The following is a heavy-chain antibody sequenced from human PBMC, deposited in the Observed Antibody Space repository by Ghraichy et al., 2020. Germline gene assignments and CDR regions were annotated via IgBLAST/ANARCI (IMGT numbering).Heavy chain of an antibody. CDR2: IKQDGSEK. V-gene: IGHV3-7*01. J-gene: IGHJ4*02. CDR1: GFSFSSYW. CDR3: ARVRWFGDQIYFDY. D-gene: IGHD3-10*01. Sequence: GESLRLSCAASGFSFSSYWMTWVRQAPGKGLEWVANIKQDGSEKYYVASVRGRFTISRDNAKNSLYLQMNSLRAEDTAVYYCARVRWFGDQIYFDYWGQGTLVTISS.